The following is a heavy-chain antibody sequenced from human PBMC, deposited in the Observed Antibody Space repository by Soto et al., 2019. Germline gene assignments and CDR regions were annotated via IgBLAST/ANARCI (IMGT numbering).Heavy chain of an antibody. CDR3: ARGAGYSYGALDY. CDR1: GFTFSSYW. D-gene: IGHD5-18*01. V-gene: IGHV3-74*01. CDR2: INSDGSST. J-gene: IGHJ4*02. Sequence: GGSLRLSCAASGFTFSSYWIHWVRQAPGKGLVWVSRINSDGSSTSYADSVKGRFTISRDNAKNTLYLQMNSLRAEDTAVYYCARGAGYSYGALDYWGQGTLVTVS.